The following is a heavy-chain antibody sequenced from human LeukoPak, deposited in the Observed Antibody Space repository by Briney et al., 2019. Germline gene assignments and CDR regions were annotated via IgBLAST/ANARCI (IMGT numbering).Heavy chain of an antibody. CDR3: ARGFRGGVPN. J-gene: IGHJ4*02. CDR1: EYTFTSYD. V-gene: IGHV1-8*01. CDR2: MNPSSGNT. D-gene: IGHD1-1*01. Sequence: ASVKVSCKASEYTFTSYDINWVRQAPGQGLEWMGWMNPSSGNTGYAQKFQGRVTMTRNTSITTAYMELSSLRSEDTAVYYCARGFRGGVPNWGQGTLVTVSS.